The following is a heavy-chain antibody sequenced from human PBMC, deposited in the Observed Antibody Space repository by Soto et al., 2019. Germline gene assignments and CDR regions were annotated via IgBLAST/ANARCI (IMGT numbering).Heavy chain of an antibody. V-gene: IGHV4-39*01. CDR2: IYYSGST. CDR1: GGSISSSSYY. CDR3: ASQARPYYSYGMDV. Sequence: PSETLCLTCTVSGGSISSSSYYWGWIRQPPGKGLEWIGSIYYSGSTYYNPSLKSRVTISVDTSKNQFSLKLSSVTAADTAVYYCASQARPYYSYGMDVWRKGTTAAVS. J-gene: IGHJ6*04.